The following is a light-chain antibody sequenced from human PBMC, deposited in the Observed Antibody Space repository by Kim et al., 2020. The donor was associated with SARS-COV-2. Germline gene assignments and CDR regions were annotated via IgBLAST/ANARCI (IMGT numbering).Light chain of an antibody. CDR3: QPRRT. CDR1: TGTNSY. CDR2: EAS. J-gene: IGKJ1*01. Sequence: AFLSLTQANSATLSFRACTGTNSYFDWYQQRLGEAPRLINYEASLTATGIPARFSGSGSATDFTPSISSLVLEDITVYYGQPRRTFFQGNKVDIK. V-gene: IGKV3-11*01.